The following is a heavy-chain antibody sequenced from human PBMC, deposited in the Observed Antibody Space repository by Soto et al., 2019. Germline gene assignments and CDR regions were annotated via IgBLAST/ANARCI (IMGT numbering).Heavy chain of an antibody. CDR3: ARSPTVTTDYYYYYGMDV. CDR2: IYYSGST. V-gene: IGHV4-30-4*01. J-gene: IGHJ6*02. D-gene: IGHD4-17*01. CDR1: GGSISSGDYY. Sequence: QVQLQESGPGLVKPSQTLSLTCTVSGGSISSGDYYWSWIRQPPGKGLEWIGYIYYSGSTYYNPSLKSRVTISVDTSKNQCSLKLSSVTAADTAVYYCARSPTVTTDYYYYYGMDVWGQGTTVTVSS.